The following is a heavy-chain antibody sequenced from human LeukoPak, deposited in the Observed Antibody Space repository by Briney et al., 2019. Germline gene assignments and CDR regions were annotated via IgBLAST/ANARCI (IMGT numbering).Heavy chain of an antibody. Sequence: GGSLRLSCAASGFTFSSYAMSWVRQAPGKGLEWVSAIRDSGSSTHYADSVKGRFTTPRDNSKNTLFLQMNSLRAEDTAIYYCAKYGPQDSGSSHFDYWGQGALVTVSS. CDR1: GFTFSSYA. CDR3: AKYGPQDSGSSHFDY. V-gene: IGHV3-23*01. D-gene: IGHD1-26*01. CDR2: IRDSGSST. J-gene: IGHJ4*02.